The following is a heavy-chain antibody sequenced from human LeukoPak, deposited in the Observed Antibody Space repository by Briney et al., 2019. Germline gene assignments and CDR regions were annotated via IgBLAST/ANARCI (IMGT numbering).Heavy chain of an antibody. CDR2: ISGSGGST. CDR1: GFTFSSYA. Sequence: GGSLRLSCAASGFTFSSYAMSWVRQAPGKWLEWVSAISGSGGSTYYADSVKGRFTISRDNSKNILYLQMNSLRAEDTAVYYCADHRAQFWSGYPFDYWGQGTLVTVSS. V-gene: IGHV3-23*01. D-gene: IGHD3-3*01. CDR3: ADHRAQFWSGYPFDY. J-gene: IGHJ4*02.